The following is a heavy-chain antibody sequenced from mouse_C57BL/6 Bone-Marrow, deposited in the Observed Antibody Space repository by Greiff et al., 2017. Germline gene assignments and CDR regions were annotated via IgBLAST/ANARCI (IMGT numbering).Heavy chain of an antibody. Sequence: QVQLQQPGAELVKPGASVKLSCKASGYTFTSYWMHWVKQRPGQGLEWIGMINPNSGSTNYNEKLKSRATLTVDKSSSTAYMQLISLTSEDSAVYYCATRTTVVATRDYWGQGTTLTVSS. CDR2: INPNSGST. CDR3: ATRTTVVATRDY. J-gene: IGHJ2*01. D-gene: IGHD1-1*01. V-gene: IGHV1-64*01. CDR1: GYTFTSYW.